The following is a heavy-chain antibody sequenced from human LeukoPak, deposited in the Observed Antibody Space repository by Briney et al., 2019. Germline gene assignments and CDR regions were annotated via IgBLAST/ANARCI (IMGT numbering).Heavy chain of an antibody. CDR2: IWFDGSNT. D-gene: IGHD1-26*01. V-gene: IGHV3-33*01. CDR3: ARGLIVGATIDY. J-gene: IGHJ4*02. CDR1: RFTFSNYA. Sequence: GRSLRLSCAASRFTFSNYAMHWVRQAPGKGLGWVAIIWFDGSNTYYADSVKGRFTISRDNSKNTLYLQMNSLRAVDTAVYYCARGLIVGATIDYWGQGTLVTVSS.